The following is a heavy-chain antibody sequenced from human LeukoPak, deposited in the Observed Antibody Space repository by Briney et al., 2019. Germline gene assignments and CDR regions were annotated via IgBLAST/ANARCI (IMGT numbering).Heavy chain of an antibody. CDR1: GGTFSSYA. CDR3: ARVTEDNWNYVYYYYYMDV. D-gene: IGHD1-7*01. Sequence: ASVKVSCKASGGTFSSYAISWVRQAPGQGLEWMGGIIPIFGTANYAQKFQGRVTMTRDTSISTAYMELSRLRSDDTAVYYCARVTEDNWNYVYYYYYMDVWGKGTTVTVSS. V-gene: IGHV1-69*05. J-gene: IGHJ6*03. CDR2: IIPIFGTA.